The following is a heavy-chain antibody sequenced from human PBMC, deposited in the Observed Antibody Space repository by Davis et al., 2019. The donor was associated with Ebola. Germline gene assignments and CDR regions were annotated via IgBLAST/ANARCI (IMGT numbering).Heavy chain of an antibody. D-gene: IGHD3-10*01. Sequence: MPSETLSPTCPVPGGSISSHYWSWTRQPPGKGLEWVGYIYYSGSTNYNPSLKSRVTISADTSKNQFSLKLSSVTAADTAVYYCARVRHYYGSGSYSPWGQGTLVTVSS. V-gene: IGHV4-59*11. CDR1: GGSISSHY. J-gene: IGHJ5*02. CDR3: ARVRHYYGSGSYSP. CDR2: IYYSGST.